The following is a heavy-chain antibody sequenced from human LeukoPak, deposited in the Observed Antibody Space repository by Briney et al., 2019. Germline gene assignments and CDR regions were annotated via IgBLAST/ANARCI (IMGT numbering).Heavy chain of an antibody. CDR1: GGSFSGYY. V-gene: IGHV4-34*01. CDR3: ARAHDYGDYAIYYHYYMDV. CDR2: INHSGST. J-gene: IGHJ6*03. Sequence: SQTLSLTCAVYGGSFSGYYWSWIRQPPGKGLEWIGEINHSGSTNYNPSLKSRVTISVDTSKNQFSLKLSSVTAADTAVHYCARAHDYGDYAIYYHYYMDVWGKGTTVTVSS. D-gene: IGHD4-17*01.